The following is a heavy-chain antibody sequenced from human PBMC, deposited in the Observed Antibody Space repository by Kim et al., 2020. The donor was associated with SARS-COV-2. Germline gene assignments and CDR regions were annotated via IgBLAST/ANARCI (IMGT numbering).Heavy chain of an antibody. CDR2: INTYTGNT. D-gene: IGHD2-2*01. V-gene: IGHV7-4-1*02. J-gene: IGHJ5*02. CDR1: GYTFTSYA. CDR3: ARDGLVVPAAIFSRWFDP. Sequence: ASVKVSCKASGYTFTSYALNWVRQAPGQGLEWMGWINTYTGNTTYAQGFTGRFVFSLDTSVSTAYLQISSLKAEDTAVYYCARDGLVVPAAIFSRWFDPWGQGTLVTVSS.